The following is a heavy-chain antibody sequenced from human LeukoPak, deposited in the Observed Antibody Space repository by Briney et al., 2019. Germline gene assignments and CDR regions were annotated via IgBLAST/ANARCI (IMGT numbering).Heavy chain of an antibody. CDR3: ARESGGSGWYMDY. J-gene: IGHJ4*02. D-gene: IGHD6-19*01. V-gene: IGHV3-7*01. CDR1: GFTFSSYW. Sequence: GGSLRLSCAASGFTFSSYWMSWVRQAPGKGLEWVANIKQDGSEKYYVDSVKGRFTISRDNAKNSLYLQMSSLRAEDTAVYYCARESGGSGWYMDYWGQGTLVTVSS. CDR2: IKQDGSEK.